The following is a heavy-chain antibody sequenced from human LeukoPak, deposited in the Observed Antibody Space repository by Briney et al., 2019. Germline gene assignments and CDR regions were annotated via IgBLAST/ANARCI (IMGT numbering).Heavy chain of an antibody. Sequence: QPGGSLRLSCAASGFTFSSYWMSWVRQAPGKGLEWVSFISGSSSSTFYADSVKGRFTVSRDNAKNSLYLQMNSLRDEDTAVYYCARNPGGIGDYWGQGTLVTVSS. CDR1: GFTFSSYW. D-gene: IGHD4-23*01. CDR2: ISGSSSST. J-gene: IGHJ4*02. CDR3: ARNPGGIGDY. V-gene: IGHV3-48*02.